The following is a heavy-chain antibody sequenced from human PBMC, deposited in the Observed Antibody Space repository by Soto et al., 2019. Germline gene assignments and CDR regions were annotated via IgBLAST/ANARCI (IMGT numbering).Heavy chain of an antibody. J-gene: IGHJ6*02. CDR1: SYTLTRYA. CDR3: ASPYCSGGSCQPYYYYGMDV. Sequence: ASVKVSCKASSYTLTRYAMDGVRPAPGQGLEWMGWINTNTGNPTYAQGFTGRLVFSLDTSVSTAYLQICSLKAEDTAVYYCASPYCSGGSCQPYYYYGMDVWGQGTTVNVSS. V-gene: IGHV7-4-1*01. D-gene: IGHD2-15*01. CDR2: INTNTGNP.